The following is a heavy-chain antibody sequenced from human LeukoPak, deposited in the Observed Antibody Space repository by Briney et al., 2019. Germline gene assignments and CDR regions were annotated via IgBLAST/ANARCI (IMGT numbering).Heavy chain of an antibody. CDR2: IYTSGST. J-gene: IGHJ2*01. CDR3: ATNRAEL. Sequence: SETLSLTCTVSGYSISSGYYWSWIRQPAGKGLEWIGRIYTSGSTNYNPSLKSRVTISVDTSKNQFSLKLNSVTAADTAMYYCATNRAELWGRGTLVTVSS. D-gene: IGHD2-2*01. CDR1: GYSISSGYY. V-gene: IGHV4-61*02.